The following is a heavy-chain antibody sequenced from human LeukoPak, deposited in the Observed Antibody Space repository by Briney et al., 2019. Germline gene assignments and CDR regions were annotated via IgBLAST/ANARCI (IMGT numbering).Heavy chain of an antibody. CDR2: MNPNSGNT. CDR3: ARGLLYPVTTPLYYYYYYMDV. J-gene: IGHJ6*03. Sequence: PLASVKVSCKASGYTFTSYDINWVRQAAGQGLEWMGWMNPNSGNTGYAQKFQGRVTMTRNTSISTAYMELSSLRSEDTAVYYCARGLLYPVTTPLYYYYYYMDVWGKGTTVTISS. V-gene: IGHV1-8*02. CDR1: GYTFTSYD. D-gene: IGHD4-17*01.